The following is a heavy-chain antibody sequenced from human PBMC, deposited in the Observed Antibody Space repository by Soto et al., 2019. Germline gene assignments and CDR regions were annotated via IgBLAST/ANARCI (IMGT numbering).Heavy chain of an antibody. Sequence: QVQLVESGGGVVQPGRSLRLSCAASGFTFSSYGMHWVRQAPGKGLEWVAVIWYDGSNKYYADSVKGRFTISRDNSKNTLYVQMNSLRAEDTAVYYCARGVGTGYSLYWGQGTLVIVSS. J-gene: IGHJ4*02. D-gene: IGHD6-13*01. CDR1: GFTFSSYG. CDR2: IWYDGSNK. V-gene: IGHV3-33*01. CDR3: ARGVGTGYSLY.